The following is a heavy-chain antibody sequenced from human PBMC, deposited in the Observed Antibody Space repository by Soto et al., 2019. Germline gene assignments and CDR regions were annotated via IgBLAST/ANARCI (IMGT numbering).Heavy chain of an antibody. D-gene: IGHD2-2*02. Sequence: SETLSLTCTVSGGSISSGDHHWSWFRQPPGKGLEWIGHIYYSGSTYYNPSLKSRVTISADTSKNQFSLKLSSVTAADTAVYYCARVPILYQNYRLDVWGQGTTVT. CDR2: IYYSGST. CDR1: GGSISSGDHH. V-gene: IGHV4-30-4*01. J-gene: IGHJ6*02. CDR3: ARVPILYQNYRLDV.